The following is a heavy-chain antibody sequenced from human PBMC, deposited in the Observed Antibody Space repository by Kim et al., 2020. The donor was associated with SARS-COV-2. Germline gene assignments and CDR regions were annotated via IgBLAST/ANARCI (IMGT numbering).Heavy chain of an antibody. J-gene: IGHJ3*02. V-gene: IGHV3-74*01. CDR3: ASGGWDDAFDI. CDR2: INSDGSST. Sequence: GGSLRLSCAASGFTFSSYWMHWVRQAPGKGLVWVSRINSDGSSTSYADSVKGRFTISRDNAKNTLYLQMNSLRAEDTAVYYCASGGWDDAFDIWGQGTMVTVSS. CDR1: GFTFSSYW. D-gene: IGHD2-15*01.